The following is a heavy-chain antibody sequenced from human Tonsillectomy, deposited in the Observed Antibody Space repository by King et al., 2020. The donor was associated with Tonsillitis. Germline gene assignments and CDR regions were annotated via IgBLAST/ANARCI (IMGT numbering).Heavy chain of an antibody. CDR1: GFTVSSNY. J-gene: IGHJ3*02. CDR2: IYSAGDT. V-gene: IGHV3-53*04. CDR3: ARDYSDSSGRRGAFDI. D-gene: IGHD3-22*01. Sequence: VQLVESGGGLVQPGGSLRLSCAASGFTVSSNYMSWVRQAPGEGLEWGSVIYSAGDTYYADSVKGRFTISRHNSKNTLYLQMNSLRAEDTAVYYCARDYSDSSGRRGAFDIWGQGTMVTVSS.